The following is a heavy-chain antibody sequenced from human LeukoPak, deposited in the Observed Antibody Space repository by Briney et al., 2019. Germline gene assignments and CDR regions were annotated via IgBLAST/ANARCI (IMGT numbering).Heavy chain of an antibody. CDR3: ARDRRVGGWGGAFDT. Sequence: PGGSLRLSCVASGFTFSSYWMNWVRQAPGKGLEYVANIKQDGSEKYYVDSMKGRFTISRDNAKNSLYLQIDSLRAEDTAVYYCARDRRVGGWGGAFDTWGHGTQVTVSS. J-gene: IGHJ3*02. D-gene: IGHD2-21*01. CDR1: GFTFSSYW. CDR2: IKQDGSEK. V-gene: IGHV3-7*01.